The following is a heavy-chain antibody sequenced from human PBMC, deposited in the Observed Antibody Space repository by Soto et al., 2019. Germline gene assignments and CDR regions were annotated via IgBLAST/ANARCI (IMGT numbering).Heavy chain of an antibody. J-gene: IGHJ2*01. V-gene: IGHV3-30*14. CDR3: ARPLWRDDYNWRYFDL. CDR2: ISYDGSNK. CDR1: GFTFSSYA. D-gene: IGHD4-4*01. Sequence: QVQLVESGGGVVQPGRSLSLSCAASGFTFSSYAMHWVRQAPGKGLEWVAVISYDGSNKSYADSVKGRFTISRDNSKNTLYLQMNSLIAEDTAVYYCARPLWRDDYNWRYFDLWGRGTLVTISS.